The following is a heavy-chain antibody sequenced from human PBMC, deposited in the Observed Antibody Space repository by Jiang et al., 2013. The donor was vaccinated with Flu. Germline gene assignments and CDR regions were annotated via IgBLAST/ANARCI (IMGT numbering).Heavy chain of an antibody. CDR3: AHSGEIWGDYYDSSGFAFDY. V-gene: IGHV2-5*01. D-gene: IGHD3-22*01. J-gene: IGHJ4*02. CDR2: IYWNDDK. Sequence: LIYWNDDKRYSPSLKSRLTITKDTSKNQVVLTMTNMDPVDTATYYCAHSGEIWGDYYDSSGFAFDYWGQGTLVTVSS.